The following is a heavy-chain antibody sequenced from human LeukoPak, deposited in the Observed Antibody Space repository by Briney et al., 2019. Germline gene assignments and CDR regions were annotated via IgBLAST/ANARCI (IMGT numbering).Heavy chain of an antibody. D-gene: IGHD5-18*01. CDR3: ARGRGYSHVNNGMDV. Sequence: GGSLRLSCAASGFTFSSYWMHWVRQAPGKGLVWVSRLNSDGSSTSYADSVKGRFTISRDNAKNTLYLQMNSLRAEDTAVYYCARGRGYSHVNNGMDVWGQGTTVTVSS. J-gene: IGHJ6*02. CDR2: LNSDGSST. CDR1: GFTFSSYW. V-gene: IGHV3-74*01.